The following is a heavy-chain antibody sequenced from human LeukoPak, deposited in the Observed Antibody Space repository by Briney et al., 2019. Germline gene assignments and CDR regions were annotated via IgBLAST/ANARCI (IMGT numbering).Heavy chain of an antibody. CDR3: ASRAEYSSSSEGY. CDR1: GYTFTGYY. V-gene: IGHV1-2*02. D-gene: IGHD6-6*01. CDR2: INPNSGGT. Sequence: APVKVSCKASGYTFTGYYMHWVRPAPGQGLEWMGWINPNSGGTNYAQKFQGRVTMTRDTSISTAYMELSRLRSDDTAVYYCASRAEYSSSSEGYWGQGTLVTVSS. J-gene: IGHJ4*02.